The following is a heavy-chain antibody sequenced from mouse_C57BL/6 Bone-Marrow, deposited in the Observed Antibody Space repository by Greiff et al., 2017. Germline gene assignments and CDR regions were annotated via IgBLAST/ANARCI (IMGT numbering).Heavy chain of an antibody. J-gene: IGHJ1*03. V-gene: IGHV1-15*01. CDR1: GYTFTDYE. D-gene: IGHD1-1*01. CDR3: TRGRSYYGSSLYFDV. Sequence: VKLQESGAELVRPGASVTLSCKASGYTFTDYEMHWVKQTPVHGLEWIGAIDPETGGTAYNQKFKGKAILTADKSSSTAYMELRSLTSEDSAVYYCTRGRSYYGSSLYFDVWGTGTTVTVSS. CDR2: IDPETGGT.